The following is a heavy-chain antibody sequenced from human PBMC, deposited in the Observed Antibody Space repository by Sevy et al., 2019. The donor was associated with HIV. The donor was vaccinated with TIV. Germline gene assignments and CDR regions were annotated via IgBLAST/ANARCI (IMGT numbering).Heavy chain of an antibody. J-gene: IGHJ3*02. CDR1: GASIRDSSYY. D-gene: IGHD1-1*01. V-gene: IGHV4-39*01. CDR2: IYSYGAI. CDR3: ARSRERQLDAFDI. Sequence: SETLSLTCTVSGASIRDSSYYWAWIRQPPGKGLEWIGNIYSYGAIYYNSSLKSRVTISVDTSKIQFSLSLSSVTAADTAIYFCARSRERQLDAFDIWGQGTMVTVSS.